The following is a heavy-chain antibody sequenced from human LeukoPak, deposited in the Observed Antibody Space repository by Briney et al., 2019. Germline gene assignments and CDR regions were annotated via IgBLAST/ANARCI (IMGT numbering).Heavy chain of an antibody. Sequence: PGGSLRLSCAASGFTFSGYWMHWVRQGPEKGLELVSRIDNDGHGIIYADSVKGRFTTSRDNAKNTLYLQMNSLRVEDTAVYHCAAGGGWDPSFGVVTHIDAWGKGTTVAVS. CDR3: AAGGGWDPSFGVVTHIDA. CDR2: IDNDGHGI. D-gene: IGHD3-3*01. V-gene: IGHV3-74*01. J-gene: IGHJ6*03. CDR1: GFTFSGYW.